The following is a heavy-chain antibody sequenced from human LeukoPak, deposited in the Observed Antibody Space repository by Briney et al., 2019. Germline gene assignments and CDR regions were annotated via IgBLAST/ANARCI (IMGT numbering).Heavy chain of an antibody. V-gene: IGHV1-2*02. Sequence: ASVKVSCKASGYTFTGYYMHWVRQAPGQGLEWMGWINPNSGGTNYAQRFQGRVTMTRDTSISTAYMELSRLRSDDTAVYHCASFGYCSSTSCFLFDYWGQGTLVTVSS. CDR3: ASFGYCSSTSCFLFDY. D-gene: IGHD2-2*01. J-gene: IGHJ4*02. CDR1: GYTFTGYY. CDR2: INPNSGGT.